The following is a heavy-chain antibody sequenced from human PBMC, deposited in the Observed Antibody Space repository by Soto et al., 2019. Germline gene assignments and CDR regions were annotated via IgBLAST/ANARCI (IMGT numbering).Heavy chain of an antibody. CDR2: IYYSGST. D-gene: IGHD2-15*01. CDR1: GGSISSSSYY. CDR3: ARHTRHIVVVVAASPNFDY. J-gene: IGHJ4*02. V-gene: IGHV4-39*01. Sequence: QLQLQESGPGLVKPSETLSLTCTVSGGSISSSSYYWGWIRQPPGKGLEWIGSIYYSGSTYYNPSLKSRVTISVDTSKNQFSLKLSSVTAADTAVYYCARHTRHIVVVVAASPNFDYWGQGTLVTVSS.